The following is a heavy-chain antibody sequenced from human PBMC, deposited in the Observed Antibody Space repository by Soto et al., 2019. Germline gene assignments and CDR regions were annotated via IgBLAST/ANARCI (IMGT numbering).Heavy chain of an antibody. Sequence: PVGSLRLSCAASGFTFSSYAMSWVRQAPGKGLEWVSAISGSGVSTYYADSVKGRFTISRDNSKNTLYLQMNSLRAEDTAVYYCAKGGGRGYSYGYGYWGQGTLVTVSS. V-gene: IGHV3-23*01. CDR2: ISGSGVST. J-gene: IGHJ4*02. D-gene: IGHD5-18*01. CDR3: AKGGGRGYSYGYGY. CDR1: GFTFSSYA.